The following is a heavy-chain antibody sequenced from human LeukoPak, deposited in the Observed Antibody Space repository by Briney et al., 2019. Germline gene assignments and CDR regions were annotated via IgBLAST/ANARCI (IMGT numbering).Heavy chain of an antibody. CDR3: ARGSTYYDSSGQVPFDY. V-gene: IGHV3-48*01. CDR2: ISSSSSTI. J-gene: IGHJ4*02. Sequence: GGSLRLSCAASGFTFSTYSMNWVRQAPGKGLEWVSYISSSSSTIYYADSVKGRFTISRDNAKSSLYLQMNSLRAEDTAVYYCARGSTYYDSSGQVPFDYWGQGTLVTVSS. CDR1: GFTFSTYS. D-gene: IGHD3-22*01.